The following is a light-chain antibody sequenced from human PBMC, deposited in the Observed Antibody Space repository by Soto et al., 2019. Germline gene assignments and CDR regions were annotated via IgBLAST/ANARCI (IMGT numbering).Light chain of an antibody. CDR3: AAWEDTLDAQV. Sequence: QSVLTQSPSASGTPGQRVTISCSGSRSNIGRNFAYWYQHVPGTAPRLLIQRNNERPSGVPDRFSGSKSGTSVSLAISGPRSDDEATYYCAAWEDTLDAQVFGVGTQLTVL. V-gene: IGLV1-47*01. CDR2: RNN. CDR1: RSNIGRNF. J-gene: IGLJ7*01.